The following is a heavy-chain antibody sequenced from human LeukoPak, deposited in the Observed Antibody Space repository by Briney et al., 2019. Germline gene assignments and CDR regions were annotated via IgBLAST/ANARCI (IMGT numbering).Heavy chain of an antibody. J-gene: IGHJ5*02. CDR2: IKHSGST. Sequence: SDTLSLTCTVYVGSFSGYYWSWIRQPPGKGLEWIGEIKHSGSTKYNPSLKSRVTISVDPSKNQFFLKLGSVTAADTAVYYCARAGSMSSSWYEGGWFDPWGQGTRVTVSS. CDR3: ARAGSMSSSWYEGGWFDP. D-gene: IGHD6-13*01. V-gene: IGHV4-34*01. CDR1: VGSFSGYY.